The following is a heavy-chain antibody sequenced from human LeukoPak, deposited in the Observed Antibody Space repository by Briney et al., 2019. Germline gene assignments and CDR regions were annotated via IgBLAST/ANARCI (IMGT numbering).Heavy chain of an antibody. CDR1: GLTFSSYE. Sequence: GGSLRLSCAASGLTFSSYEMNWVRQAPGKGLEWVSYISSSGSTTYYADSVKGRFTISRDNAKNSLYLQMNSLRAEDTAVYYCARDDILTGYYPSFDYWGQGTLVTVSS. CDR3: ARDDILTGYYPSFDY. V-gene: IGHV3-48*03. J-gene: IGHJ4*02. D-gene: IGHD3-9*01. CDR2: ISSSGSTT.